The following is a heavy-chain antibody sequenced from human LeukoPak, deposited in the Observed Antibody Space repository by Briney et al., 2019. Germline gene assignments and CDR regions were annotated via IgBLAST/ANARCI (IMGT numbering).Heavy chain of an antibody. CDR2: ISGSGGST. V-gene: IGHV3-23*01. Sequence: GGSLRLSCAASRVTFSRYALSWVRQAQGKGVEWVSAISGSGGSTYYADSVKGRFTNSRDNSKNTLYLQMNSLRAEDTAVYYCAQEASYEYFDYWGQGTLVTVSS. D-gene: IGHD3-16*01. CDR1: RVTFSRYA. J-gene: IGHJ4*02. CDR3: AQEASYEYFDY.